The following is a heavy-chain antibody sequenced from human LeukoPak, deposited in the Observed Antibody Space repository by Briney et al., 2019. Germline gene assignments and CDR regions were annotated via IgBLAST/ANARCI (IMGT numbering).Heavy chain of an antibody. CDR1: GFNFSIYW. Sequence: PGGSLRLSCAASGFNFSIYWMSWVRQAPGKGLEWVANIKPDGSEKNYVDSVKGRFTISRDNAKNSLFLQMNSLTAEDTAVYYCVRNWNLDSWGQGTLVTVSS. J-gene: IGHJ4*02. CDR3: VRNWNLDS. V-gene: IGHV3-7*01. D-gene: IGHD1-1*01. CDR2: IKPDGSEK.